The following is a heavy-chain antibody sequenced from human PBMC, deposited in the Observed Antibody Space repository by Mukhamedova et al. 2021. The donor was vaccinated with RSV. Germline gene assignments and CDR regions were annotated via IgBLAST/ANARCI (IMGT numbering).Heavy chain of an antibody. Sequence: MGIITPGGGNTRYAQRFLGRVLMTRDTSTNTVYMELGSLRSEDTAVYSCARAADDYGDSEFDFWGQGTRVTVSS. V-gene: IGHV1-46*01. D-gene: IGHD4-17*01. CDR2: ITPGGGNT. J-gene: IGHJ4*02. CDR3: ARAADDYGDSEFDF.